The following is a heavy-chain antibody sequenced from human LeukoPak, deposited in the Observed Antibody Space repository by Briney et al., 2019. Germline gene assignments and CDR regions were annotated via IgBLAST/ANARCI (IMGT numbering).Heavy chain of an antibody. CDR3: ARLYYDSSGYYQICYFDY. CDR1: GGSISSSCYY. V-gene: IGHV4-39*01. CDR2: IYYSGST. J-gene: IGHJ4*02. Sequence: SETLSLTCTVSGGSISSSCYYWGWIRQPPGKGLEWIVSIYYSGSTYYNPSLKSRVTISVDTSKNQFSLNLSSVTAADTAVYYCARLYYDSSGYYQICYFDYWGQGTLVTVSS. D-gene: IGHD3-22*01.